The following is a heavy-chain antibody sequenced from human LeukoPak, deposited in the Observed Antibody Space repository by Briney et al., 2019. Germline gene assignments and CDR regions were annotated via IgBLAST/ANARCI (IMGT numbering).Heavy chain of an antibody. Sequence: GGSLRLSCAASGFTFSSYWMSWVRQAPGKGLEWVANIKQDGSEKYYVDSVKGRFTISRDNAKNSLYLQMNSLRAEDTAVYYCARDGYSSSWSHDAFDIWGQGTMVTVSS. CDR2: IKQDGSEK. V-gene: IGHV3-7*01. D-gene: IGHD6-13*01. CDR1: GFTFSSYW. CDR3: ARDGYSSSWSHDAFDI. J-gene: IGHJ3*02.